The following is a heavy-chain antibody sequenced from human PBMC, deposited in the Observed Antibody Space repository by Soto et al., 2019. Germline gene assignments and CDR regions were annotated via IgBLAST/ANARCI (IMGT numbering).Heavy chain of an antibody. D-gene: IGHD4-17*01. J-gene: IGHJ4*02. Sequence: GASVKVSCKASGYTFTRYGFSWLRQAPGQGLEWMGWVSTYSGKTDYAQKFQGRVTMTTDTSTSTAYMELRSLRSEDTAVYYCARDRLTMTTSLVFDYWGQGTLVTVSS. CDR1: GYTFTRYG. V-gene: IGHV1-18*01. CDR2: VSTYSGKT. CDR3: ARDRLTMTTSLVFDY.